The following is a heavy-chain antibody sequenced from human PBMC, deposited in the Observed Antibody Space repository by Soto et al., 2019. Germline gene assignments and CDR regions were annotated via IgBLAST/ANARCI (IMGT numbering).Heavy chain of an antibody. J-gene: IGHJ4*01. CDR1: GFRFGSYV. V-gene: IGHV3-30*18. D-gene: IGHD3-3*02. Sequence: GGSLRLSCEASGFRFGSYVMHWVRQAPGKGLEWVTFISYDGSNTYYADSVKGRFTISRDNSKNTLYLQMNTLRVEDTAVYYCAKALSIAAFFDSWGHGNLVTGSS. CDR2: ISYDGSNT. CDR3: AKALSIAAFFDS.